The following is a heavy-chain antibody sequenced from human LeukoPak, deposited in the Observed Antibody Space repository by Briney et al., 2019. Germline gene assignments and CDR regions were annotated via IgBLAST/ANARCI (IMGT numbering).Heavy chain of an antibody. CDR3: TRIYSRSSQRSDY. CDR2: ITSKAYGGTT. D-gene: IGHD6-6*01. Sequence: GGSLRLSCTASGFSVPDYTINWIRQAPGKGLEWVGFITSKAYGGTTQYAASVKGRFTISRDDSKTTAYLQMSSLKTEDTAVYFCTRIYSRSSQRSDYWGQGTLVTVSS. J-gene: IGHJ4*02. V-gene: IGHV3-49*03. CDR1: GFSVPDYT.